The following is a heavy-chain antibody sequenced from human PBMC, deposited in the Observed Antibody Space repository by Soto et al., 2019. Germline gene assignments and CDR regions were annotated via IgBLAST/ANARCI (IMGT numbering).Heavy chain of an antibody. D-gene: IGHD4-17*01. V-gene: IGHV3-15*01. CDR2: IKSKTDGGTT. CDR3: TTGLLTVTYYFDY. J-gene: IGHJ4*02. Sequence: PGGSLRLSCAASGFTFSNAWMSWVRQAPGKGLEWVGRIKSKTDGGTTDYAAPVKGRFTISRDDSKNTLYLQMNSLKTEDTAVYYCTTGLLTVTYYFDYWGQGTLVTVSS. CDR1: GFTFSNAW.